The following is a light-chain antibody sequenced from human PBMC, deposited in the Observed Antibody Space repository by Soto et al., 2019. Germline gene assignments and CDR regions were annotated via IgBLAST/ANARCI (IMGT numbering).Light chain of an antibody. CDR1: QSLNRW. CDR3: QQYNTYSWT. J-gene: IGKJ1*01. Sequence: DIGMNPSAASVSASVGDRVTITFRASQSLNRWLAWYQQKPGKAPKLLIYDASSLQSGVPSSFSGSGSGTEFALTISSLQPDDFATYYCQQYNTYSWTFGPGTKVDIK. V-gene: IGKV1-5*01. CDR2: DAS.